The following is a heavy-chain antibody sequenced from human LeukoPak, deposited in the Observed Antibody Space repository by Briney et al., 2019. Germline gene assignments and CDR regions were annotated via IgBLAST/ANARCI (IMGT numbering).Heavy chain of an antibody. CDR3: ARGLRRGSSLLYYYDSSGYYSC. Sequence: SETLSLTCAVYGGSFSGYYWSWIRQPPGKGLEWIGEINHSGSTNYNPSLKSRVTISVDTSKNQFSLKLSSVTAADTAVYYCARGLRRGSSLLYYYDSSGYYSCWGQGTLVTVSS. CDR2: INHSGST. V-gene: IGHV4-34*01. CDR1: GGSFSGYY. J-gene: IGHJ4*02. D-gene: IGHD3-22*01.